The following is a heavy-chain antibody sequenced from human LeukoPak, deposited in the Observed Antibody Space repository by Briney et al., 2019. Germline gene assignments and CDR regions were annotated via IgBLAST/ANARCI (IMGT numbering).Heavy chain of an antibody. CDR2: ISAYSGNT. CDR3: GRSGNNWKNFMDV. Sequence: ASVKVSCRASGYSFSTNGINWVRQAPGLGLDWVGWISAYSGNTKYAQKFQGRISMTTDTSTNTAYMELGSLTSDDTAVYYCGRSGNNWKNFMDVWGIGTTVTVAS. CDR1: GYSFSTNG. J-gene: IGHJ6*04. V-gene: IGHV1-18*04. D-gene: IGHD1-1*01.